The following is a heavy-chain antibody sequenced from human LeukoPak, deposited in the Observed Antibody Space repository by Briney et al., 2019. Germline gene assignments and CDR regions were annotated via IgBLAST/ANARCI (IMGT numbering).Heavy chain of an antibody. CDR3: AKGGKWDVTPFDY. J-gene: IGHJ4*02. CDR1: GFTFSGYS. Sequence: PGGSLRLSCTASGFTFSGYSMNWIRQAPGKGLEWVSSFGTRSTSIYHAGSVKGRFAISRDNAKNSLYLQMNSLRAEDTAVYYCAKGGKWDVTPFDYWGQGTLVTVSS. D-gene: IGHD1-26*01. V-gene: IGHV3-21*04. CDR2: FGTRSTSI.